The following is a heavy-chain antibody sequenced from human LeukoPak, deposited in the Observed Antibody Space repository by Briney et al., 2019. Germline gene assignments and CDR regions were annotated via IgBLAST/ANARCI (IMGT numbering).Heavy chain of an antibody. CDR3: ARPRTMVRGAAFDY. CDR1: GGSFSGYY. J-gene: IGHJ4*02. Sequence: SETLSLTCAVYGGSFSGYYWSWIRQPPGQGLEWIGEINHSGSTNYNPSLKSRVTISVDTSKNQFSLKLSSVTAADTAVYYCARPRTMVRGAAFDYWGQGTLVTVSS. V-gene: IGHV4-34*01. CDR2: INHSGST. D-gene: IGHD3-10*01.